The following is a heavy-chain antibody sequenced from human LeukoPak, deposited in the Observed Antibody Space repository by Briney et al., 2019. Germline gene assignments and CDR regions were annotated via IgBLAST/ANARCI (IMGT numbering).Heavy chain of an antibody. D-gene: IGHD2-2*01. CDR1: GGTFSSYA. V-gene: IGHV1-69*05. J-gene: IGHJ4*02. CDR2: IIPIFGTA. Sequence: ASVKVSCKASGGTFSSYAISWVRQAPGQGLEWMGGIIPIFGTANYAQKFQGRVTMTRDTSTSTVYMELSSLRSEDTAVYYCARGGSMVYWGQGTLVTVSS. CDR3: ARGGSMVY.